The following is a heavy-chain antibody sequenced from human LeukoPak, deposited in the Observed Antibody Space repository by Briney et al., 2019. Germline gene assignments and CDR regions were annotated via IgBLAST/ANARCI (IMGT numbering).Heavy chain of an antibody. D-gene: IGHD5-18*01. CDR3: ARDFQPGDTAMTSFDY. CDR1: GYSFTSHY. J-gene: IGHJ4*02. Sequence: GASVKVSCKASGYSFTSHYMHWVRQAPGQGLEWMGLINPRGTATSYAQKFQGRVTMTRDMSTSTVYMELSSLRSEDTAVYYCARDFQPGDTAMTSFDYWGQGTLVTVSS. V-gene: IGHV1-46*01. CDR2: INPRGTAT.